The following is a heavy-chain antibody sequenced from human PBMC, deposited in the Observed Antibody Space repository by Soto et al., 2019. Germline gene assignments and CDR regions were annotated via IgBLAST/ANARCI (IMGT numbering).Heavy chain of an antibody. Sequence: GGSLRRSCAASGFTFSTHEMNWVRQAPGKGLEWVSRISSSGSIIYYADSVKGRFTISRDNAKNSLYLQMNSLRAEDTAVDYCARAGGLRTGINKGMDVWGQGTTVNVSS. CDR3: ARAGGLRTGINKGMDV. D-gene: IGHD3-10*01. V-gene: IGHV3-48*03. J-gene: IGHJ6*02. CDR1: GFTFSTHE. CDR2: ISSSGSII.